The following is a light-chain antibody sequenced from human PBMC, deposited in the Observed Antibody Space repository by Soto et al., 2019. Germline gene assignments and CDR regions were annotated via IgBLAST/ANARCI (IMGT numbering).Light chain of an antibody. V-gene: IGKV1-27*01. CDR1: QDIRDY. J-gene: IGKJ3*01. Sequence: DIQMTQSPSSLSAPVGDRVTITCRASQDIRDYLVWYQQRPGKVPTLLIYAASTLQSGAPSPFSGSGYVTEFTLTISSLQAEDGATYYCQEYGGDPSTFGPGTKVDLK. CDR2: AAS. CDR3: QEYGGDPST.